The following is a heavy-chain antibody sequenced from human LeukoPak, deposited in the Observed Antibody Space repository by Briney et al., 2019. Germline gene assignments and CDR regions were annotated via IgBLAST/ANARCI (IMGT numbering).Heavy chain of an antibody. V-gene: IGHV4-30-4*07. Sequence: PSETLSLTCAVSGGSISSGTYSWSWIRQPPGKGLEWIGYRYSSGSTSYSPSLKSRVTISVDTSKNQFSLKLSSVTAADTAFYYCARNKLIAVAATGVGSSEKDYWGQGTLVTVSS. CDR1: GGSISSGTYS. CDR2: RYSSGST. CDR3: ARNKLIAVAATGVGSSEKDY. J-gene: IGHJ4*02. D-gene: IGHD6-13*01.